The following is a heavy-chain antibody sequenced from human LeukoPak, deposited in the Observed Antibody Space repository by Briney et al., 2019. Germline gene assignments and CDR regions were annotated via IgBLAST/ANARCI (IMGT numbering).Heavy chain of an antibody. D-gene: IGHD6-19*01. CDR2: IYPRDSIT. CDR1: GYSFIDYW. V-gene: IGHV5-51*01. CDR3: VRRGIEVAGIDK. Sequence: GESLKISCKGSGYSFIDYWIGWVRQMPGKGLEWMGFIYPRDSITRYSPSFRGQVTISADKSISTAYLLWSSLEASDTAMYYCVRRGIEVAGIDKWGQGTLVTVSS. J-gene: IGHJ4*02.